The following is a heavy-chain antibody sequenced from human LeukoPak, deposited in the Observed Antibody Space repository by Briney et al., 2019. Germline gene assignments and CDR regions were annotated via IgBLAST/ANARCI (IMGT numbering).Heavy chain of an antibody. J-gene: IGHJ4*02. V-gene: IGHV3-23*01. Sequence: GGSLRLSCAASGFTFSSYAMSWVRQAPGKGLEWVSAISGGGGSTYYADSVKGRFTISRDNSKNTLYLQMNSLRAEDTAVYYCAKGPSSGWYRYWGQGTLVTVSS. CDR1: GFTFSSYA. CDR2: ISGGGGST. CDR3: AKGPSSGWYRY. D-gene: IGHD6-19*01.